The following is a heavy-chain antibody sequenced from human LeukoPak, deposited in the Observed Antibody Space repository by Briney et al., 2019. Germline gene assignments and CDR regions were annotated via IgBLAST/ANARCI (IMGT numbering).Heavy chain of an antibody. CDR1: GYSISTGYY. Sequence: SETLSLTCTVSGYSISTGYYWGWIRQPPGKGLEWIGSIYHSGNTYYNPSLKSRVTISVDTSKNQFSLRLSSVTAADTAVYYCARVTGYMTEDYFDYWGQGTLITVSS. CDR2: IYHSGNT. J-gene: IGHJ4*02. CDR3: ARVTGYMTEDYFDY. D-gene: IGHD6-13*01. V-gene: IGHV4-38-2*02.